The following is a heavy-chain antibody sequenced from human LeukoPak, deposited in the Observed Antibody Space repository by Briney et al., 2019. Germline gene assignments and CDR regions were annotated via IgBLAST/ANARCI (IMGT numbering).Heavy chain of an antibody. D-gene: IGHD3-22*01. Sequence: GASVTVSFTSSVCTFNINAISWVRQAPGQGLEWMGRIIPIFGTTNYAQKFQGRVTITADESTSTAYMELSSLTSEDTAVYYCARDHPFNTNLLDYWGQEPWSPSPQ. V-gene: IGHV1-69*15. CDR2: IIPIFGTT. CDR3: ARDHPFNTNLLDY. J-gene: IGHJ4*01. CDR1: VCTFNINA.